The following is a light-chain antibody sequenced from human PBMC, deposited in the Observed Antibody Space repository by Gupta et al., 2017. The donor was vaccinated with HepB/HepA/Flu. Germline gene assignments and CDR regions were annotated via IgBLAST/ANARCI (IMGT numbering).Light chain of an antibody. CDR3: QQRDSTPVT. V-gene: IGKV1-39*01. CDR1: QSISSY. CDR2: AAS. Sequence: DIQITQSPSSLSASVGDRVTITCRASQSISSYLDWYQQKPGKAPKLLIYAASRVKSGVPSRFSGSGCGTDFTLTISRRQPEDFAIYYCQQRDSTPVTFGRGTKVDIK. J-gene: IGKJ4*01.